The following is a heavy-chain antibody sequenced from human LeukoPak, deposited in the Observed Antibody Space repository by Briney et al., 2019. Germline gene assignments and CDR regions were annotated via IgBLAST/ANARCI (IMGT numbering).Heavy chain of an antibody. CDR3: AKGKSVVVINPLYDY. CDR1: GFTFSNYA. D-gene: IGHD3-22*01. CDR2: ISSGGTYE. J-gene: IGHJ4*02. V-gene: IGHV3-30*07. Sequence: GKSLRLSCAASGFTFSNYAMHWVRQAPGKGLEWVSLISSGGTYEYYADSVKGRFTISRDNSKNTLYLQMNSLRAEDTAVYYCAKGKSVVVINPLYDYWGQGTLVTVSS.